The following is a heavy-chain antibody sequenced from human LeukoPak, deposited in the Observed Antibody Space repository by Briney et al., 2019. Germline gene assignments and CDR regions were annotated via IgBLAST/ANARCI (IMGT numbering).Heavy chain of an antibody. CDR2: ISSSSSYI. CDR1: GFTFSTYS. D-gene: IGHD3-10*01. J-gene: IGHJ6*02. V-gene: IGHV3-21*01. Sequence: GGSLRLSCAASGFTFSTYSMNWVRQAPGKGLEWVSSISSSSSYIYHADSVKGRFTISRDNAKNSLYLQMNSLRAEDTAVYYCATPGSGSYYSPYYGMDVWGQGTTVTVSS. CDR3: ATPGSGSYYSPYYGMDV.